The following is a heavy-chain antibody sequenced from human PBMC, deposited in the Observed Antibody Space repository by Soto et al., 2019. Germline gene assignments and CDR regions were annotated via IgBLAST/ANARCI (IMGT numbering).Heavy chain of an antibody. J-gene: IGHJ4*02. CDR2: IYYSGSN. V-gene: IGHV4-59*08. CDR3: ARHHDY. CDR1: GGSISSYY. Sequence: QVQLQESGPGLVKPSETLSLTCTFSGGSISSYYWSWIRQLPGKGLQWIGYIYYSGSNNYNPSLKSRVTISVDTSKNQFSRKLSSVTAADTAVYYGARHHDYWCQGTLVTVSS.